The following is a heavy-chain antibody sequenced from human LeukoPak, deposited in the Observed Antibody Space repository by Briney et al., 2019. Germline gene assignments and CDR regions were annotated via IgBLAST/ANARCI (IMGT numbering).Heavy chain of an antibody. V-gene: IGHV3-23*01. CDR2: TSGSGANT. J-gene: IGHJ4*02. D-gene: IGHD6-19*01. Sequence: GGSLRLSCAASEFTFDSYAMNWVRQAPGKGLEWVSATSGSGANTYYANSVKGRFTISRDNSKSTLFLQMDSLRAEDTAIYYCAKTSVSSGWPELFDFWGQGTLVTVSS. CDR1: EFTFDSYA. CDR3: AKTSVSSGWPELFDF.